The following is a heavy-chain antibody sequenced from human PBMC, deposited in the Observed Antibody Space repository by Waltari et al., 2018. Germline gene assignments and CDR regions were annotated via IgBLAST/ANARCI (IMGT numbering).Heavy chain of an antibody. CDR3: ARVGVRDGYNWRLYDAFDI. CDR1: GFTFSSYS. CDR2: ISSSSSTI. D-gene: IGHD5-12*01. J-gene: IGHJ3*02. V-gene: IGHV3-48*04. Sequence: EVQLVESGGGLVQPGGSLRLSCAASGFTFSSYSMNWVRQAPGEGREWVSYISSSSSTIYYADSVKGRFTISRDNAKNSLYLQMNSLRAEDTAVYYCARVGVRDGYNWRLYDAFDIWGQGTMVTVSS.